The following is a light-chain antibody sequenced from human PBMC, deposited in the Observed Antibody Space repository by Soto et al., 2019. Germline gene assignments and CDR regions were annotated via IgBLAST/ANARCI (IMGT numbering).Light chain of an antibody. CDR1: SNDVGGYDY. J-gene: IGLJ3*02. CDR2: EVS. Sequence: QSALTQPPSASGSPGQSVTISCTGTSNDVGGYDYVSWYQQHPGKAPKLMIFEVSNRPSGVPDRFSGSKSGNTASLTVSGLQAEDESHYYCCAYAGSGTVVFGGGTKVTVL. CDR3: CAYAGSGTVV. V-gene: IGLV2-8*01.